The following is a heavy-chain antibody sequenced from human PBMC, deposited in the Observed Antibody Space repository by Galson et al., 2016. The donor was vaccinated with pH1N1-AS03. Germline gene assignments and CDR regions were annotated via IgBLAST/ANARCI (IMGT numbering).Heavy chain of an antibody. CDR3: ATRKHLGNSGYFDF. CDR1: GGSITSCY. Sequence: ETLSLTCTVSGGSITSCYWSWIRQTPEKGLEWLGYIYYTGNTDTNPSLRSRIALSVDTSKNQFSMRLSSVTAADTAVYYCATRKHLGNSGYFDFWGQGTQVIVSS. D-gene: IGHD2-15*01. J-gene: IGHJ4*02. CDR2: IYYTGNT. V-gene: IGHV4-59*01.